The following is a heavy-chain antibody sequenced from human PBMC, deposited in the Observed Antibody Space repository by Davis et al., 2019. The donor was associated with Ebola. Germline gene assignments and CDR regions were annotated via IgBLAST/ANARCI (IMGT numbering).Heavy chain of an antibody. CDR3: AKDLSIAAAGTFGMDV. CDR2: ISGSGGST. J-gene: IGHJ6*02. V-gene: IGHV3-23*01. Sequence: PGGSLRLSCAASGFTFSSYAMSWVRQAPGKGLEWVSAISGSGGSTYYADSVQGRFTIPRDNSKNTLYLQMNSLRAEDTAVYYCAKDLSIAAAGTFGMDVWGQGTTVTVSS. D-gene: IGHD6-13*01. CDR1: GFTFSSYA.